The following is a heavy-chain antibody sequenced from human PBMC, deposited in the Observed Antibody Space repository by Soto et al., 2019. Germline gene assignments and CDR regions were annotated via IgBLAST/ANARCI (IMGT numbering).Heavy chain of an antibody. D-gene: IGHD3-22*01. J-gene: IGHJ4*02. Sequence: SETLSLTCTVSGGSISSVGYYWSWIRQHPGKGLEWIGYIYYSGSTYYNPSLKSRVTISVDTSKNQFSLKLSSVTAADTAVYYCAAIVVVTEPYFDYWGQGTLVTVSS. CDR3: AAIVVVTEPYFDY. V-gene: IGHV4-31*03. CDR1: GGSISSVGYY. CDR2: IYYSGST.